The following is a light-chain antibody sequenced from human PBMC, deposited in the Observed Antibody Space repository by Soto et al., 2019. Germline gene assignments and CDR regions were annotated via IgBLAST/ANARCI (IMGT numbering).Light chain of an antibody. CDR3: TSYSRYSVLV. Sequence: QSALTQPASVSGSPGQSITISCTGNSSDIGGYKYVSWYQQHPGKAPKLIIFEVSNRPSGVSDRFSGSNSGNTASLTISGLQAVDEADYYCTSYSRYSVLVFGGGTKVTVL. CDR2: EVS. V-gene: IGLV2-14*01. CDR1: SSDIGGYKY. J-gene: IGLJ3*02.